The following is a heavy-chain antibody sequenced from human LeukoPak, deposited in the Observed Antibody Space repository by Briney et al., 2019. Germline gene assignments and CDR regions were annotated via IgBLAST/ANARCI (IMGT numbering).Heavy chain of an antibody. Sequence: PGGSLRLSCAASGFTFSSYEMNWVRQAPGKGLEWVSYISSSGSTIYYADSVKGRFTISRDNAKNSLYLQVNSLRAEDTAVYYCARDPPPSVAVAAPALDYWGQGTLVTVSS. CDR2: ISSSGSTI. CDR1: GFTFSSYE. CDR3: ARDPPPSVAVAAPALDY. V-gene: IGHV3-48*03. J-gene: IGHJ4*02. D-gene: IGHD6-19*01.